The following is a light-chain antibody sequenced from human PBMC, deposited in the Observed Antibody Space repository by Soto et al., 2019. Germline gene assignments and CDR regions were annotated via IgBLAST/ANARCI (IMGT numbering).Light chain of an antibody. J-gene: IGKJ5*01. CDR1: QSVSSY. Sequence: EIVLTQSPATLSLSPGERATLSCRASQSVSSYLAWYQQKPGQAPRLLIYDASNRATGIPARFSGSGSGRDFTLTISSLETEDFAGYYCQPRSNWPCITFGQGTRLEIK. V-gene: IGKV3-11*02. CDR2: DAS. CDR3: QPRSNWPCIT.